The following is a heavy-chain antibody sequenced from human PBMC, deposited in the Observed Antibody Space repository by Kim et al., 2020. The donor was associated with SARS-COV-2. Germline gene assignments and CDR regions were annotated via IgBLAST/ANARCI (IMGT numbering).Heavy chain of an antibody. J-gene: IGHJ6*02. CDR3: AREDTAMGYYYYGMDV. D-gene: IGHD5-18*01. V-gene: IGHV4-59*01. Sequence: SETLSLTCTVSGGSISSYYWSWIRQPPGKGLEWIGYIYYSGSTNYNPSLKSRVTISVDTSKNQFSLKLSSVTAADTAVYYCAREDTAMGYYYYGMDVWGQGTTVTVSS. CDR2: IYYSGST. CDR1: GGSISSYY.